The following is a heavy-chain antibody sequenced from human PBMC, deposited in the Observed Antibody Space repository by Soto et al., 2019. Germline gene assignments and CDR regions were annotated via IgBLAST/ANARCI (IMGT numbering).Heavy chain of an antibody. CDR3: ARDQRGPYYYYYMDV. CDR1: GFTFSSYW. CDR2: IKQDGSEK. V-gene: IGHV3-7*01. Sequence: PGGSLRLSCAASGFTFSSYWMGWVRQAPGKGLEWVANIKQDGSEKYYVDSVKGRFTISRDNAKNSLYLQMNSLRAEDTAVYYCARDQRGPYYYYYMDVWGKGTTVTVSS. J-gene: IGHJ6*03.